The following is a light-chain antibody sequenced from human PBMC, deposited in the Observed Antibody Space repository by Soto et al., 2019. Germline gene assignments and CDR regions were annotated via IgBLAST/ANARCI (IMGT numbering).Light chain of an antibody. CDR3: ASWDGSLIGYG. J-gene: IGLJ7*01. CDR2: SNN. CDR1: SSNIATKP. V-gene: IGLV1-44*01. Sequence: QTVVTQPPSASGTPGPRVTISCSGRSSNIATKPVNWYQQLPGTAPKLLIYSNNQRPSGVPDRFSGSKSGTSASLAISGLQSEDEADYYCASWDGSLIGYGLGAGAQLTVL.